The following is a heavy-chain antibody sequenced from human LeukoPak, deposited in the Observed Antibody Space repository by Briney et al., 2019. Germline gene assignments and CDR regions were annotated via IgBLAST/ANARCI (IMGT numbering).Heavy chain of an antibody. CDR3: AREYNSGPKQTDAFDI. CDR1: GFTLSNHW. D-gene: IGHD3-22*01. J-gene: IGHJ3*02. Sequence: PGGSLRLSCAAPGFTLSNHWMHWVRQAPGKGLVWVSRISGDEIWTSYADSVKGRFIISRDNAKDTLYLQMNSLRTEDTAVYYCAREYNSGPKQTDAFDIWGQGTMVTVSS. CDR2: ISGDEIWT. V-gene: IGHV3-74*01.